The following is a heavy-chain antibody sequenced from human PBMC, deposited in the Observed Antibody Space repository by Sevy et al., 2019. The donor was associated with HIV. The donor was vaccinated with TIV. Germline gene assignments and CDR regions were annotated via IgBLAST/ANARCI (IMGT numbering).Heavy chain of an antibody. V-gene: IGHV3-30-3*01. CDR2: ISYDGSNK. CDR1: GFTLSSFS. Sequence: GGSLRLSCTTSGFTLSSFSMHWVRQAPGKGLEWVATISYDGSNKYYADSVKGRFTISRDNSKNSLYLQMNSLRAEDTAVYCCALERLFSNVAEYFQNWGQGTLVTVSS. CDR3: ALERLFSNVAEYFQN. D-gene: IGHD1-1*01. J-gene: IGHJ1*01.